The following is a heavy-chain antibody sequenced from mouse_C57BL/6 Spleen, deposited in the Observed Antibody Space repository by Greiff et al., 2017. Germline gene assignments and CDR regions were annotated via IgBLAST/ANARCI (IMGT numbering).Heavy chain of an antibody. CDR3: ARVGYFDY. CDR1: GYTFTSCC. V-gene: IGHV1-55*01. J-gene: IGHJ2*01. CDR2: IYPGSGST. Sequence: QVQLQQPGAELVKPGASVKMSCKASGYTFTSCCINWVKRRSGKGLSWSGEIYPGSGSTNYNEKFKSKATLTLDTSASTAYRQLSSLTSEDSAGYYCARVGYFDYWGQGTTLTVSS.